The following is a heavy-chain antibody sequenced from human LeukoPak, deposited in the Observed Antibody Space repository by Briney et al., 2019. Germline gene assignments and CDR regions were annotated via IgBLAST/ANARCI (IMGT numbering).Heavy chain of an antibody. CDR3: ASLYSGSYFRAFDI. CDR1: GGSISSADYY. D-gene: IGHD1-26*01. Sequence: SETLSLTCTVSGGSISSADYYWSWIRQPPGKGLEWIGYIFYSGSTNYNPSLKSRVTISVDTSKNQFSLKLSSVTAADTAVYYCASLYSGSYFRAFDIWGQGTMVTVSS. V-gene: IGHV4-61*08. CDR2: IFYSGST. J-gene: IGHJ3*02.